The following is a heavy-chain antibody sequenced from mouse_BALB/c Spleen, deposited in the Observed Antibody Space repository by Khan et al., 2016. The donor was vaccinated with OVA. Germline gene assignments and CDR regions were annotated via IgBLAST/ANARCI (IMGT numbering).Heavy chain of an antibody. J-gene: IGHJ1*01. D-gene: IGHD6-1*01. CDR1: GFNIKDTY. Sequence: EVQLQQSGAELVKPGASVKLSCTASGFNIKDTYVHWVKERPEQGLEWIGRIAPANGNTEYDPKFQGKATITAETSSNPSYLQLRGLTSADSDVYYCVQPYSGPRNFDVWGAGTTVTVSS. V-gene: IGHV14-3*02. CDR3: VQPYSGPRNFDV. CDR2: IAPANGNT.